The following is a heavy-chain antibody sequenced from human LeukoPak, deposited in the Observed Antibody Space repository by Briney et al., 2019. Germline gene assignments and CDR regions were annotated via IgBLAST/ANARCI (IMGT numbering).Heavy chain of an antibody. V-gene: IGHV1-69*04. CDR3: AGEGGRAGYRPFDI. D-gene: IGHD3-9*01. CDR1: GGTFSSYA. CDR2: IIPILGIA. J-gene: IGHJ3*02. Sequence: ASVKVSCKASGGTFSSYAISWVRQAPGQGLEWMGRIIPILGIANYAQKFQGRVTITADKSTSTAYMELSSLRSEDTAVYYCAGEGGRAGYRPFDIWGQGTMVTVSS.